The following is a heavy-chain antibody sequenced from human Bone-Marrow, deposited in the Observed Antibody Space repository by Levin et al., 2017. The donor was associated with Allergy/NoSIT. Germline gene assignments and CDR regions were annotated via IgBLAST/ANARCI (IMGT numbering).Heavy chain of an antibody. CDR1: GYTFTGYY. V-gene: IGHV1-2*06. CDR3: ARLRRYCSSTSCYGKYYYYMDV. Sequence: ASVKVSCKASGYTFTGYYMHWVRQAPGQGLEWMGRINPNSGGTNYAQKFQGRVTMTRDTSISTAYMELSRLRSDDTAVYYCARLRRYCSSTSCYGKYYYYMDVWGKGTTVTVSS. CDR2: INPNSGGT. D-gene: IGHD2-2*01. J-gene: IGHJ6*03.